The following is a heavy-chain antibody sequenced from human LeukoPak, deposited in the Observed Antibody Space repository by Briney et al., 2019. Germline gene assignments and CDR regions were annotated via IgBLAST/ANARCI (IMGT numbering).Heavy chain of an antibody. D-gene: IGHD6-19*01. CDR2: ISYDGSNK. CDR3: ARDPDSSGWKGSSFDY. CDR1: GFTFSSYG. Sequence: GGSLRLSCAASGFTFSSYGMHWVRQAPGKGLEWVAVISYDGSNKYYADSVKGRFTISRDNSKNTLYLQMNSLRAEDTAVYYCARDPDSSGWKGSSFDYWGQGTLVTVSS. J-gene: IGHJ4*02. V-gene: IGHV3-30*03.